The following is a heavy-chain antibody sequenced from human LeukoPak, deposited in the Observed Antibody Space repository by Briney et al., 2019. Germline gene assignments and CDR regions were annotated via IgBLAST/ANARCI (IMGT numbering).Heavy chain of an antibody. D-gene: IGHD2-2*01. CDR1: GGSISSGGYS. V-gene: IGHV4-30-2*01. Sequence: SETLSLTCAVSGGSISSGGYSWSWTRQPPGKGLEWIGYIYHSGSTYYNPSLESRVTISVDRSKNQFSLKLSSVTAADTAVYYCARVVPAAITNWFDPWGQGTLVTVSS. CDR2: IYHSGST. CDR3: ARVVPAAITNWFDP. J-gene: IGHJ5*02.